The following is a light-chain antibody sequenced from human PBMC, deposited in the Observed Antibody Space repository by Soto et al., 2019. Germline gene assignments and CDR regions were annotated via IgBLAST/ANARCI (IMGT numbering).Light chain of an antibody. J-gene: IGLJ2*01. CDR2: EVS. CDR1: GSDLGANNF. Sequence: QSALTQPPSASGSPGQSVTISCTGTGSDLGANNFVSWYQQHPGKAPKLLIYEVSKWPSGVPDRFPGSKSGNTASLTVSGLQADDEADYYCSSYAGSNRVLFGGGTKLTVL. V-gene: IGLV2-8*01. CDR3: SSYAGSNRVL.